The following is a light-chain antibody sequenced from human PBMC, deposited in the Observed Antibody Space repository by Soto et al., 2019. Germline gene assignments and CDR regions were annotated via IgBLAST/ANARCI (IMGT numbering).Light chain of an antibody. V-gene: IGLV1-44*01. J-gene: IGLJ2*01. CDR3: AAWDDSLNGVV. CDR1: SSNIGSKT. Sequence: QSVLTQPPASGTPGQRVTISCSGSSSNIGSKTVNWYQQLPGTAPKLLIYSNNQRPSGVPDRFSGSKSGTSASLAISGLQSEDEADYYCAAWDDSLNGVVFGGGTKLTVL. CDR2: SNN.